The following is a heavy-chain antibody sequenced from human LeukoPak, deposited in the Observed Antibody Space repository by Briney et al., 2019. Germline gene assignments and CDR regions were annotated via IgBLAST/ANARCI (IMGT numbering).Heavy chain of an antibody. CDR3: ARGGPRYCSGGSCYVDWFDP. J-gene: IGHJ5*02. Sequence: SETLSLTCAVYGGSFSGYYWSWIRQPPGKGLEWIGEINHSGSTNYNPSLKSRVTISVDTSKNQFSLKLSSVTAADTAVYYCARGGPRYCSGGSCYVDWFDPWGQGTLVTVSS. CDR1: GGSFSGYY. D-gene: IGHD2-15*01. V-gene: IGHV4-34*01. CDR2: INHSGST.